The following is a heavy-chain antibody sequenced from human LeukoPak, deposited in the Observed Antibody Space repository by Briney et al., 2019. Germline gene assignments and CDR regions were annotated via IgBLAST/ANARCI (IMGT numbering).Heavy chain of an antibody. V-gene: IGHV1-69*13. CDR1: GGTFSSYA. J-gene: IGHJ5*02. CDR3: ARDAGDCGGDCYLNWFDP. Sequence: SVKVSCKASGGTFSSYAISWVRQAPGQGLEWMGGIIPIFGTANYAQKFQGRVTITADESTSTAYMELSSLRSEGTAVYYCARDAGDCGGDCYLNWFDPWGQGTLVTVSS. D-gene: IGHD2-21*01. CDR2: IIPIFGTA.